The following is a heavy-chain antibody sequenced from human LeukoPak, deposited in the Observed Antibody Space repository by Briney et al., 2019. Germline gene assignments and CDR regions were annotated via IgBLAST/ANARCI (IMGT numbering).Heavy chain of an antibody. V-gene: IGHV4-34*01. Sequence: SETLSLTCAVYGGSFSGYYWSWIRQPPGKGLERIGEINHSGSTNYNPSLKSRVTISVDTSKNQFSLKLSSVTAADTAVYYCARASRRDGYNFGTLDYWGQGTLVTVSS. CDR3: ARASRRDGYNFGTLDY. D-gene: IGHD5-24*01. CDR2: INHSGST. J-gene: IGHJ4*02. CDR1: GGSFSGYY.